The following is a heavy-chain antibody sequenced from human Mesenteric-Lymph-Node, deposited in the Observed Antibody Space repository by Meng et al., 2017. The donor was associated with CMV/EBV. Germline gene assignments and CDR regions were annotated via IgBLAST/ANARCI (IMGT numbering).Heavy chain of an antibody. Sequence: ASVKVSCKASGYTFTGYYIHWVRQAPGQGLEWMGWVNPNGGGTIYAQKFQGRVTMTRDTSISTAYMELSSLRSDDTAVYYCARRPVPAATSYYFDYWGQGTLVTVSS. D-gene: IGHD2-2*01. V-gene: IGHV1-2*02. CDR2: VNPNGGGT. CDR3: ARRPVPAATSYYFDY. J-gene: IGHJ4*02. CDR1: GYTFTGYY.